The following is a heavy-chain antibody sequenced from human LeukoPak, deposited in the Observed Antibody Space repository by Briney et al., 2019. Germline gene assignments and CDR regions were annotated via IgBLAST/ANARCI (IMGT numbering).Heavy chain of an antibody. J-gene: IGHJ5*02. Sequence: GASVKVSCKASGYTFTSYGINWVRQAPGQGLEWMGWISAYNGNTNYAQKLQGRVTMTTDTSTSTVYMEVRGLRSDDTAMYYCARDVGITVADSFDPWGQGTLVTVSS. V-gene: IGHV1-18*01. CDR1: GYTFTSYG. CDR2: ISAYNGNT. D-gene: IGHD6-13*01. CDR3: ARDVGITVADSFDP.